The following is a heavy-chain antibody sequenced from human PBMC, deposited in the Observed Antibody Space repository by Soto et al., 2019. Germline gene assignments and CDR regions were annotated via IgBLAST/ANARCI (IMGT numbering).Heavy chain of an antibody. CDR2: IYFDGITT. CDR3: ARGGAMGVDY. CDR1: GITFNTHW. D-gene: IGHD1-26*01. Sequence: GGSLRLSCTASGITFNTHWMHWVRQAPGKGLVWVSRIYFDGITTNYADSVKGRLTVSRDNTKNTVYLHVNTLRDEDTAVYYCARGGAMGVDYWGQGTLVTVSS. J-gene: IGHJ4*02. V-gene: IGHV3-74*01.